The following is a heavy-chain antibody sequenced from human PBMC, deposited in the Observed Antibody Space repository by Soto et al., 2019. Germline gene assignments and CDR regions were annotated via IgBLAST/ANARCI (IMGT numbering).Heavy chain of an antibody. D-gene: IGHD3-22*01. CDR2: ISGSGGST. V-gene: IGHV3-23*01. CDR3: AKDRSIVVVITNAFDI. Sequence: PGGSLRLSCAAPGFTFSSYAMSWVRQAPGKGLEWVSAISGSGGSTYYADSVKGRFTISRDNSKNTLYLQMNSLRAEDTAVYYCAKDRSIVVVITNAFDIWGQGTMVTVSS. CDR1: GFTFSSYA. J-gene: IGHJ3*02.